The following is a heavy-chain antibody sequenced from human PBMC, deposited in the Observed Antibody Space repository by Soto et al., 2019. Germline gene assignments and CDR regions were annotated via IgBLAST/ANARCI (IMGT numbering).Heavy chain of an antibody. CDR1: GYIFTSYW. D-gene: IGHD2-2*02. CDR3: ARQGYCSNTACYTVDY. V-gene: IGHV5-51*01. J-gene: IGHJ4*02. Sequence: PGESLKISCRGSGYIFTSYWICWVLQMPVKGLEWMGIIYPGDSNTRYSPSFQGQVTISADKSISSAYLQWSSLKASDTAMYYCARQGYCSNTACYTVDYWGQGTLVTVSS. CDR2: IYPGDSNT.